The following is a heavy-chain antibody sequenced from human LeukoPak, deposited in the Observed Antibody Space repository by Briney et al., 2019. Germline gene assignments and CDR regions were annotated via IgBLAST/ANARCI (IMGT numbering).Heavy chain of an antibody. CDR3: ARGSLGATPFDI. D-gene: IGHD1-26*01. V-gene: IGHV1-8*01. CDR2: MNPNSGNT. Sequence: ASVKVSCKASGYTFTSYDINWVRQAIGQGLERMGWMNPNSGNTGYAQKFQGRVTMTRNTSISTAYMELSSLRSEDTAVYYCARGSLGATPFDIWGQGTMVTVSS. J-gene: IGHJ3*02. CDR1: GYTFTSYD.